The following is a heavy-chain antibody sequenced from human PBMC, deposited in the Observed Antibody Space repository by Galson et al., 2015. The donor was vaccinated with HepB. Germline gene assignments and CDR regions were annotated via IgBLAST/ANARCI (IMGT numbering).Heavy chain of an antibody. CDR2: IIPIFGTA. V-gene: IGHV1-69*13. CDR1: GGTFSSYA. CDR3: ARDPPYCSGGSCSDAFDI. D-gene: IGHD2-15*01. Sequence: SVKVSCKASGGTFSSYAISWVRQAPGQGLEWMGGIIPIFGTANYAQKFQGRVTITADESTSTAYLALSSLRSEDTAVYYCARDPPYCSGGSCSDAFDIWGQGTMVTVAS. J-gene: IGHJ3*02.